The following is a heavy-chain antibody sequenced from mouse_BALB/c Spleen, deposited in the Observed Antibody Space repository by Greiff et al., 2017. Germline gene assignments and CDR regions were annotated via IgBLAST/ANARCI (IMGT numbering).Heavy chain of an antibody. CDR3: ARPRKGDYAMDY. CDR1: GFTFSSSG. CDR2: ISSGGSYT. V-gene: IGHV5-6*01. J-gene: IGHJ4*01. Sequence: EVKLLESGGDLVKPGGSLKLSCAASGFTFSSSGMPWVRQTPEKGLEWVATISSGGSYTYYPDSVKGRFTISRDNAKNTLYLQMSSLKSEDTAMYYCARPRKGDYAMDYWGQGTSVTVSS.